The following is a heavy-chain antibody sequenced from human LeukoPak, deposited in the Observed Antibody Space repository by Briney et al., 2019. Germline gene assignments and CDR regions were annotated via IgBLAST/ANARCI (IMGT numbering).Heavy chain of an antibody. CDR3: ARAKDYYDSSGSRVFDY. CDR2: INPSGGST. D-gene: IGHD3-22*01. CDR1: GYTFTSYY. J-gene: IGHJ4*02. Sequence: ASVKVSCKASGYTFTSYYMHWVRQAPGQGLEWMGIINPSGGSTSYAQKFQGRVTMTRDMSTSTVYMELSSLRSEDTAVYYCARAKDYYDSSGSRVFDYWGQGTLVTVSS. V-gene: IGHV1-46*01.